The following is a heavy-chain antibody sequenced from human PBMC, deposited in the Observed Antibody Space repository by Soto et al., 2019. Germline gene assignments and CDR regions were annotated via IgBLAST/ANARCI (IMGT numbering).Heavy chain of an antibody. D-gene: IGHD3-22*01. CDR2: IWYDGSNK. CDR3: ARGARVTMIVDAFDI. CDR1: GFTFSSYG. Sequence: PGGSLRLSCAASGFTFSSYGMHWVRQAPGKGLEWVAVIWYDGSNKYYADSVKGRFTISRDNSKNTLYLQMNSLRAEDTAVYYCARGARVTMIVDAFDIWGQGTMVTASS. J-gene: IGHJ3*02. V-gene: IGHV3-33*01.